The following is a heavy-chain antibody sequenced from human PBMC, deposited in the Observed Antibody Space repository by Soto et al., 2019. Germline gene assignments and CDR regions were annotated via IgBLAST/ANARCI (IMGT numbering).Heavy chain of an antibody. CDR1: GVPLSNANRG. D-gene: IGHD2-15*01. CDR2: MFSNDDK. V-gene: IGHV2-26*01. J-gene: IGHJ5*02. CDR3: ALINDWNRAGCLLGSFDP. Sequence: SGATLVHLSEPRTLPCTVSGVPLSNANRGVSWIGQPPGKALEWLAQMFSNDDKSCSTSLNRRLTISKDTSKSQVVLTTTNLDPVDSGTYYCALINDWNRAGCLLGSFDPWGQGTLVTVSS.